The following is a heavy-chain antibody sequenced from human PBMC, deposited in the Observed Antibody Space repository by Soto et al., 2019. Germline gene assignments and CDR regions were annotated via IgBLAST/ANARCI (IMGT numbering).Heavy chain of an antibody. D-gene: IGHD3-10*01. V-gene: IGHV3-74*03. Sequence: EVQLVESGGGLVQPGGSLRLSCAASGFTFSSSWTHWVRQVPGKGLVWVSRTNSDGSTTEYADSVRGRFTISRDNAKNTLFWEANRLTIEDTAVYFGAGLPTPRGPCEYWGQGTLVTV. CDR3: AGLPTPRGPCEY. CDR1: GFTFSSSW. CDR2: TNSDGSTT. J-gene: IGHJ4*02.